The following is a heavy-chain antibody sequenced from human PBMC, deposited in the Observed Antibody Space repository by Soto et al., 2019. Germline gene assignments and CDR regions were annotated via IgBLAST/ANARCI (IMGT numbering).Heavy chain of an antibody. D-gene: IGHD2-2*01. CDR3: GRDRMNPSDRLTYAYFDY. CDR1: GGAVICYY. CDR2: VYYSGST. Sequence: QVQLQESGPGLVKPSETLSLTCTVSGGAVICYYWTSILQPPGKALECIGYVYYSGSTRYNPSRSCRVSMSLDMSNNQLPLAASSVAASHTPVYHCGRDRMNPSDRLTYAYFDYWVQGTLDTDSS. J-gene: IGHJ4*02. V-gene: IGHV4-59*02.